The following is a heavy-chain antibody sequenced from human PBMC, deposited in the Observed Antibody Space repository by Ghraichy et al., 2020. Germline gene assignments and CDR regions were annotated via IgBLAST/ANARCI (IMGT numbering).Heavy chain of an antibody. CDR1: GFTFSSYW. CDR3: ARMARLPLGEGAFDI. V-gene: IGHV3-7*01. D-gene: IGHD4-11*01. Sequence: GGSLRLSCAASGFTFSSYWMSWVRQAPGKGLEWVANIKQDGSEKYYVDSVKGRFTISRDNAKNSLYLQMNSLRAEDTAVYYCARMARLPLGEGAFDIWGQGTMVTVSS. J-gene: IGHJ3*02. CDR2: IKQDGSEK.